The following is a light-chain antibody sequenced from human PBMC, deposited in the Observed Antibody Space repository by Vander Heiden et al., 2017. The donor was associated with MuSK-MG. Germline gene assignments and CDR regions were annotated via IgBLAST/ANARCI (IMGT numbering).Light chain of an antibody. J-gene: IGKJ3*01. Sequence: IITRRESQGTSSYLAWSQQKPGKAPKLLIYTASTLQSGVPSRFSGSGSGPYLTLTISCLQSEAFAPYYCPQYDSAPPYTFGPGTKVDIK. CDR3: PQYDSAPPYT. CDR2: TAS. CDR1: QGTSSY. V-gene: IGKV1-8*01.